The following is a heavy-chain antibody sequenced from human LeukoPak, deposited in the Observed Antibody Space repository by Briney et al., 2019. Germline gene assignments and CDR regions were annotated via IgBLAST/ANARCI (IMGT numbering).Heavy chain of an antibody. Sequence: GGSLRLSCAASGFTFSSYAMSWVRQAPGKGLEWVSAISGSGAGTYYADSVKGRVTISRDNSKNTLYLQMNSLRAEDTAVYFCAKGFSGNYYRWSDPWGQGTLVTVSS. V-gene: IGHV3-23*01. D-gene: IGHD3-10*01. CDR1: GFTFSSYA. CDR3: AKGFSGNYYRWSDP. CDR2: ISGSGAGT. J-gene: IGHJ5*02.